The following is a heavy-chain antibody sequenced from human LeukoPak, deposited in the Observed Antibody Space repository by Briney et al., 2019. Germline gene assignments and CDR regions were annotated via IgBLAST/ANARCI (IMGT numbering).Heavy chain of an antibody. CDR1: GGSMSSYY. CDR2: IYNNGRT. D-gene: IGHD6-19*01. CDR3: ARDPGSSGYWYFDL. Sequence: SETLSLTCPVSGGSMSSYYWSWIRQPPGKGLEWIGYIYNNGRTNYNPSLKSRFTISVDMSKNQFSLRLTSVTDADTAVYYCARDPGSSGYWYFDLWGRGTLVTVSS. V-gene: IGHV4-59*01. J-gene: IGHJ2*01.